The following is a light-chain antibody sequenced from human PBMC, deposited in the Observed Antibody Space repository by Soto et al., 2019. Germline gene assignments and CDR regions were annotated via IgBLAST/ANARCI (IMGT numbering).Light chain of an antibody. CDR3: AAWSDSLTGVV. Sequence: QSVLTQPPSASGTPGQRVTISCSGSASDVGRNVVTWYQQSPGTAPRVLIYGTDQRASGVPDRFSGSKSDTSASLAISGLQAEDDADYYYAAWSDSLTGVVFGGGTQLTVL. J-gene: IGLJ2*01. CDR1: ASDVGRNV. CDR2: GTD. V-gene: IGLV1-44*01.